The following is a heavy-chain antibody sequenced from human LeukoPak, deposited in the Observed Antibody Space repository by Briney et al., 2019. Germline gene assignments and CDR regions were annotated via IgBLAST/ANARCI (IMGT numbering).Heavy chain of an antibody. D-gene: IGHD2-2*01. Sequence: SETLSLTCTVSGGSISSSSYYWGWIRQPPGKGLEWIGSIYYSGSTYYNPSRKSRVTISVDTSKNQFSLKLSSVTAADTAVYYCARHFGGDIVVVPAAPPGTDYFDYWGQGTLVTVSS. CDR3: ARHFGGDIVVVPAAPPGTDYFDY. V-gene: IGHV4-39*01. CDR2: IYYSGST. CDR1: GGSISSSSYY. J-gene: IGHJ4*02.